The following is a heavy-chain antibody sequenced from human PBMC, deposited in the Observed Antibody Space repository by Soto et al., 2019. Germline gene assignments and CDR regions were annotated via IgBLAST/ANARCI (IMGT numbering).Heavy chain of an antibody. CDR3: ARSRNVAEFNDYGGNYHGFDI. Sequence: QVQLEQSGAEVKKAGSSVKVSCKAFGGSVNSHAISWVRQAHGQGLEWMGGIITMFGSPTYAQRFQAGVTISADESTSTVYLDLSSLRSEDTAMYYCARSRNVAEFNDYGGNYHGFDIWGQGTMVTVSS. J-gene: IGHJ3*02. CDR2: IITMFGSP. CDR1: GGSVNSHA. V-gene: IGHV1-69*01. D-gene: IGHD4-17*01.